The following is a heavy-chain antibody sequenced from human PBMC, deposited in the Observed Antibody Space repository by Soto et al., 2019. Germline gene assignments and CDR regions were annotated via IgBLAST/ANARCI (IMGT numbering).Heavy chain of an antibody. D-gene: IGHD3-10*01. CDR3: ARDELWFGELLSAFDI. CDR2: ISANNGNT. J-gene: IGHJ3*02. Sequence: ASVKVSCKASGYTFTGYYMHWVRQAPGQGLEWMGWISANNGNTNYAQKLQGRVTMTTDTSTSTAYMELRSLRSDDTAVYYCARDELWFGELLSAFDIWGQGTMVTVSS. CDR1: GYTFTGYY. V-gene: IGHV1-18*04.